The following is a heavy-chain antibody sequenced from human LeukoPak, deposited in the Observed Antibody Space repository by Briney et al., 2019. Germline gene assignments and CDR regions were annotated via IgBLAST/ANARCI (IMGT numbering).Heavy chain of an antibody. D-gene: IGHD2-21*02. CDR2: MHGGNGNT. J-gene: IGHJ4*02. Sequence: ASVRVSCKASGYKFISHYLQWVRQAPGLGPEWMGWMHGGNGNTRYAEEFEGRVTMTRDTSTSTAYMDLSSLTSDDTAVYYCAREGSYCVGGDCYSFDFWGQGTLVTVSS. CDR3: AREGSYCVGGDCYSFDF. CDR1: GYKFISHY. V-gene: IGHV1-2*02.